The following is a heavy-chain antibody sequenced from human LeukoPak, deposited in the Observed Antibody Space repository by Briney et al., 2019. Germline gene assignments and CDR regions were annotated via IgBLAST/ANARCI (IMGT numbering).Heavy chain of an antibody. CDR2: VDHTGST. V-gene: IGHV4-59*01. CDR1: DDSITMYY. CDR3: ARGRVSSSTWYSTYYYYFYMDV. D-gene: IGHD1-1*01. J-gene: IGHJ6*03. Sequence: ASETLSLTCSVSDDSITMYYWTWIRQPPGKGLEWIGYVDHTGSTNFNPSLNGRVSISRDTTNNLFSLRLRSVTAADTAVYFCARGRVSSSTWYSTYYYYFYMDVWGKGTTVTVSS.